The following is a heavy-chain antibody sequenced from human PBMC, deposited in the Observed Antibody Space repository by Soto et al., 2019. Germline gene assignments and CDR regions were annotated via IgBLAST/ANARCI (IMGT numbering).Heavy chain of an antibody. CDR3: ARGGGLWFGELSYFDY. Sequence: SETLSLTCTVSGGSISSYYWSWIRQPPGKRLEWIGYIYYSGSTNYNPSLKSRVTISVDRSRNQFSLKLSSVTAADTAVYYCARGGGLWFGELSYFDYWGQGTLVTVSS. CDR1: GGSISSYY. J-gene: IGHJ4*02. CDR2: IYYSGST. D-gene: IGHD3-10*01. V-gene: IGHV4-59*12.